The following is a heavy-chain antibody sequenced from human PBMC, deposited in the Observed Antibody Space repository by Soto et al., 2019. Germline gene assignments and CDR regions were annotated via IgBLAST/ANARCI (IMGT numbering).Heavy chain of an antibody. CDR2: FFCFGNTYSGST. J-gene: IGHJ6*02. CDR3: ACIFSGGYSYGFYYYGMDV. D-gene: IGHD5-18*01. Sequence: PSETLSLTCSVCGGAGSASPPGGGREGIGTFFCFGNTYSGSTSYNASLKRRVTASVDTSKKCFSLRLSSVTAADSSVSYCACIFSGGYSYGFYYYGMDVWGQGTTVTVYS. V-gene: IGHV4-39*01. CDR1: GG.